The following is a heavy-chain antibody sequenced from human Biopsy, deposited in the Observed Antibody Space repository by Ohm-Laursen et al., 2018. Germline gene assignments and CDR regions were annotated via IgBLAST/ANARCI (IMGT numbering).Heavy chain of an antibody. CDR1: GYTFYSYG. CDR2: ITADNT. J-gene: IGHJ3*01. D-gene: IGHD2-21*02. Sequence: SVKVSCKASGYTFYSYGITWVRQAPGQGLEWMGWITADNTNSAQKFQGRLTMTTDISTSTAYMDLKGLRSDDTAIYYCARAFGGAYYSYAFDLWGQGTLVTISS. V-gene: IGHV1-18*01. CDR3: ARAFGGAYYSYAFDL.